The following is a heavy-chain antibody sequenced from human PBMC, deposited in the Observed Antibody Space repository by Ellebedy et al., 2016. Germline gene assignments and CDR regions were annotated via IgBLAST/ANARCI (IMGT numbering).Heavy chain of an antibody. CDR2: INPNSGRT. Sequence: ASVKVSXXASGCSFIDYYMYWVRQAPGQGLQWMGWINPNSGRTNFAQKFQDRVTMTRDTSITTAYMDLNRLTSDDTAVYYCARGDEGPFDYWGQGTLVTVPS. CDR3: ARGDEGPFDY. J-gene: IGHJ4*02. V-gene: IGHV1-2*02. CDR1: GCSFIDYY.